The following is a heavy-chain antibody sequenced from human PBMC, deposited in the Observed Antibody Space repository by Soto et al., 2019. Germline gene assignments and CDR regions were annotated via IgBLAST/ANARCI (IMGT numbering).Heavy chain of an antibody. V-gene: IGHV4-38-2*01. Sequence: SETLSLTCDVSGFSIKTGYYWGWIRQPPGKGLEWIGAIYHSGTTYFNPSLKSRVTMSVDTSKNHFSLRLTSVAATDTAVYYCARGMNPQDYWGQGTLVTVSS. CDR1: GFSIKTGYY. J-gene: IGHJ4*02. CDR3: ARGMNPQDY. CDR2: IYHSGTT.